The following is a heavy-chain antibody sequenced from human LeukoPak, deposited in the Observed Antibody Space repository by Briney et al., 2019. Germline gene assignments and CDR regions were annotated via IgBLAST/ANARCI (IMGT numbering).Heavy chain of an antibody. V-gene: IGHV3-30*01. CDR2: ISYDGSNK. CDR1: GFTFTSYA. J-gene: IGHJ6*03. D-gene: IGHD5-18*01. CDR3: ARDGKAAMGDYYYYYMDV. Sequence: GRSLRVSCAASGFTFTSYAMHWVRQAPGKGLEWVAVISYDGSNKYYADSVKGRFTISRDNSKNTLYLQMNSLRAEDTAVYYCARDGKAAMGDYYYYYMDVWGKGTTVTVSS.